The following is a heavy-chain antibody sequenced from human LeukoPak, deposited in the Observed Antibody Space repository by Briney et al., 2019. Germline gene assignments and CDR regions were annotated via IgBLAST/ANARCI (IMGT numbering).Heavy chain of an antibody. CDR3: AREAGYCSSTSCSDYYYMDV. Sequence: GGSLRLSCAASGFTFSDYYMTWIRQAAGRGLEWVSYISSSGSTIYYAASAKGRFTISRDSAKNSLFLQMDSLRAEDTAVYYCAREAGYCSSTSCSDYYYMDVWGKGTTVTVSS. V-gene: IGHV3-11*04. CDR2: ISSSGSTI. J-gene: IGHJ6*03. D-gene: IGHD2-2*03. CDR1: GFTFSDYY.